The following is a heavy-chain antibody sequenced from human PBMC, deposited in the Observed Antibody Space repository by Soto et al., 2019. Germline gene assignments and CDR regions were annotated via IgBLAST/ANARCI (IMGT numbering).Heavy chain of an antibody. J-gene: IGHJ6*02. CDR1: GFTFSSYA. Sequence: PGESLKISCAASGFTFSSYAMSWVRQAPGKGLEWVSAISGSGGSTYYADSVKGRFTISRDNSKDTLYLQMNSLRAEDTAVYYCAKDLSCGGDCYSYGMEVWGQGTTVTVSS. CDR2: ISGSGGST. D-gene: IGHD2-21*02. CDR3: AKDLSCGGDCYSYGMEV. V-gene: IGHV3-23*01.